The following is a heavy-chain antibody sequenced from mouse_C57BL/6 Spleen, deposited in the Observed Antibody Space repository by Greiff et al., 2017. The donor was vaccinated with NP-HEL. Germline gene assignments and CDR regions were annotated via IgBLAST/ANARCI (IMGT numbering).Heavy chain of an antibody. CDR2: INPSSGYT. CDR1: GYTFTSYT. Sequence: QVQLQQSGAELARPGASVKMSCKASGYTFTSYTMHWVKQRPGQGLEWIGYINPSSGYTKYNQKFKDKATLTADKSSSTAYMQLSSLTSEDSAVYYGAREDGNDGYYGVPSFAYWGQGTLVTVSA. D-gene: IGHD2-3*01. J-gene: IGHJ3*01. V-gene: IGHV1-4*01. CDR3: AREDGNDGYYGVPSFAY.